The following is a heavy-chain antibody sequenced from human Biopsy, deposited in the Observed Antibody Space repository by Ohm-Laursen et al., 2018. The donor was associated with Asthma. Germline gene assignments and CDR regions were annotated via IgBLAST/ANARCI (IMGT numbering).Heavy chain of an antibody. D-gene: IGHD7-27*01. J-gene: IGHJ5*02. V-gene: IGHV1-2*06. CDR3: ARGQKSPGDGWFDP. Sequence: SSVKVSCTTSGYTFIGYHIHWVRQAPGQGLEWMGRINPNSGGTNYAQKFQGRVTMTSDTSISTAYMELSRLRSDDTALYYCARGQKSPGDGWFDPWGQGTLVTVSS. CDR1: GYTFIGYH. CDR2: INPNSGGT.